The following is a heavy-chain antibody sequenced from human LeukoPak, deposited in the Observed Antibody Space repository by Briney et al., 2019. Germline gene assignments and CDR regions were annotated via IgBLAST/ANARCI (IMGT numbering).Heavy chain of an antibody. CDR2: ISAYNGNT. CDR1: GYTFTSYG. J-gene: IGHJ2*01. V-gene: IGHV1-18*01. Sequence: VASVKVSCKASGYTFTSYGISWVRQAPGQGLEWMGWISAYNGNTNYAQKLQGRVTMTTDTSTSTAYMELRSLRSDDTAVYYCARASTLEWSLYWYFDLWGRATLVTVSS. CDR3: ARASTLEWSLYWYFDL. D-gene: IGHD3-3*01.